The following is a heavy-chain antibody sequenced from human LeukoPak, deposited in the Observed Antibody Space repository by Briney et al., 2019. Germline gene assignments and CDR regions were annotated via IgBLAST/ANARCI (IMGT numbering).Heavy chain of an antibody. CDR3: ARVTGYMIEDYFDY. CDR2: ISSSGST. V-gene: IGHV4-61*02. Sequence: SETLSLTRTVPGDSISSGDYYWSWIRQPAGKGLEWIGRISSSGSTNYNPSLKSRVTISVKTSKNQFSLKLSSVTAADTAVYYCARVTGYMIEDYFDYWGQGTLVTVSS. CDR1: GDSISSGDYY. D-gene: IGHD3-22*01. J-gene: IGHJ4*02.